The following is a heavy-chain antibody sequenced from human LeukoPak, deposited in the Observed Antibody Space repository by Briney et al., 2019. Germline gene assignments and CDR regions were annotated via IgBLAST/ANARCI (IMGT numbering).Heavy chain of an antibody. V-gene: IGHV5-51*01. J-gene: IGHJ4*02. CDR3: ARIRWGSDIVVVPAAIEGLDY. CDR1: GYSFTSYW. D-gene: IGHD2-2*01. CDR2: IYPGDSDT. Sequence: GESLKISCKGSGYSFTSYWIGWVRQMPGKGLEWMGIIYPGDSDTRYSPSFQGQVTISADKSISTAYLQWSSLKASDTAMYYCARIRWGSDIVVVPAAIEGLDYWGQGTLVTVSS.